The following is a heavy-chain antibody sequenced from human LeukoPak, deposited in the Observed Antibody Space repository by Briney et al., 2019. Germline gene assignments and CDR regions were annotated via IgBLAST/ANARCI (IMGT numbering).Heavy chain of an antibody. CDR2: IYHSGST. J-gene: IGHJ3*02. D-gene: IGHD2-2*01. CDR1: GYSISSGYD. CDR3: ARPQGATAMVAFDI. V-gene: IGHV4-38-2*01. Sequence: SDTLSLTCAVSGYSISSGYDWGWIRQPPGKGLEWIGSIYHSGSTYYNPSLNSRVNISADPSKIQFSLKLSSVTAADTAVYYCARPQGATAMVAFDIRGQGRMLNASA.